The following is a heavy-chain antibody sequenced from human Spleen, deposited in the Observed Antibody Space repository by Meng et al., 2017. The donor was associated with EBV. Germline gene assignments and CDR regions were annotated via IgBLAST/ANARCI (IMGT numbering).Heavy chain of an antibody. V-gene: IGHV4-34*01. CDR1: GGSFSGFY. CDR3: VRVRGDFDY. CDR2: ISHSGST. D-gene: IGHD3-10*01. Sequence: QVQLEHWGAGLLKPSETPSLTCAFYGGSFSGFYWTWIRQPPGKGLEWIGEISHSGSTNYNPSLKSRVTISVDTSKNQFSLTLSSVTVADTAVYYCVRVRGDFDYWGQGTLVTVSS. J-gene: IGHJ4*02.